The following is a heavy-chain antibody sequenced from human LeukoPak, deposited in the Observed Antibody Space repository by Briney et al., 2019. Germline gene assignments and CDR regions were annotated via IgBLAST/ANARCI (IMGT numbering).Heavy chain of an antibody. V-gene: IGHV3-23*01. CDR3: AKDPGPYSGSYNSY. J-gene: IGHJ4*02. CDR2: ISGSGGST. CDR1: GFTFSSYA. Sequence: SGGSLRLSCAASGFTFSSYAMSWVRQAPGKGLERVSAISGSGGSTYYADSVKGRFTISRDNSKNTLYLQMNSLRAEDTAVYYCAKDPGPYSGSYNSYWGQGTLVTVSS. D-gene: IGHD1-26*01.